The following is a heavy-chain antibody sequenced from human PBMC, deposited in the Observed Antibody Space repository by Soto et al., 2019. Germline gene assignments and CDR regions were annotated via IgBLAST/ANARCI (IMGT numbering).Heavy chain of an antibody. CDR2: IYPGDSDT. D-gene: IGHD6-13*01. Sequence: PXESLKISCKGSGYSFTSYWLGWVRQMPGKGLEWMGIIYPGDSDTRYSPSFQGQVTISADKSISTAYLQWSSLKASDTAMYYCARPLRVMGSTWPTYFDYWGQGSLVTVSS. V-gene: IGHV5-51*01. J-gene: IGHJ4*02. CDR3: ARPLRVMGSTWPTYFDY. CDR1: GYSFTSYW.